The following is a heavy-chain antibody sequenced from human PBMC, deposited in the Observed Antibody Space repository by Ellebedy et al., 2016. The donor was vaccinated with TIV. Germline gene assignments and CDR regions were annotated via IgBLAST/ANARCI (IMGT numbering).Heavy chain of an antibody. CDR3: AREDAFDI. J-gene: IGHJ3*02. CDR1: GYTFTNYN. Sequence: AASVKVSCKASGYTFTNYNINWVRQSTGQGLEWMGWVNPNSGVTDYAKKFRDRVTMTRDHSTNTAYLELSSLRSEDTAVYYCAREDAFDIWGQGTMVTVSS. CDR2: VNPNSGVT. V-gene: IGHV1-8*02.